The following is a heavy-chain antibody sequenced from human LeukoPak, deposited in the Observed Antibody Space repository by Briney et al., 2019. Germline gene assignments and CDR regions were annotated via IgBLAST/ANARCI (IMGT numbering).Heavy chain of an antibody. CDR1: GFTFSSYW. CDR3: ARDGGMIVVNEGFDY. V-gene: IGHV3-7*01. D-gene: IGHD3-22*01. J-gene: IGHJ4*02. Sequence: GGSLRLSCAASGFTFSSYWMSWVRQAPGKGLEWVANIKQDGSETYYVDSVKGRFTISRDNAKNSLYLQMNSLRAEDTAVYYCARDGGMIVVNEGFDYWGQGTLVTVSS. CDR2: IKQDGSET.